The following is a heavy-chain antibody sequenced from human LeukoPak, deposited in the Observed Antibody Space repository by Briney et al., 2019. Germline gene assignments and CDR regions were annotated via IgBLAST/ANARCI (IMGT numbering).Heavy chain of an antibody. J-gene: IGHJ4*02. D-gene: IGHD6-13*01. CDR3: ARDFMYSISCAGC. Sequence: PGGSLRLSCAASGFTFSSYWMHWVRQVPGKGLMWVSRIKTDGSSTSYADSVKGRFTISRDNAKNTLYLQMNRLRVEDTAVYYCARDFMYSISCAGCWGQGTLVTVSS. CDR2: IKTDGSST. CDR1: GFTFSSYW. V-gene: IGHV3-74*01.